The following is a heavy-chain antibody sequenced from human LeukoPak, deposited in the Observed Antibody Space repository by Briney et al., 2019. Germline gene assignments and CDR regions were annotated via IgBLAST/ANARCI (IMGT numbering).Heavy chain of an antibody. Sequence: SETLSLTCTVSGGSISSYYWSWIRQPPGKGLEWIGYIYYSGSTNYNPSLKSRVTISVDTSKNQFSLKLSSVTAADTAVYYCARVIAAAGNDWFDPWGQGTLVTVSS. CDR1: GGSISSYY. D-gene: IGHD6-13*01. J-gene: IGHJ5*02. CDR2: IYYSGST. V-gene: IGHV4-59*12. CDR3: ARVIAAAGNDWFDP.